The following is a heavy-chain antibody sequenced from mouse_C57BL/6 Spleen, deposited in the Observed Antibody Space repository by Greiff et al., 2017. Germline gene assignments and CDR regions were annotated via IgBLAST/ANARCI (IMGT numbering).Heavy chain of an antibody. CDR1: GYTFTDYY. J-gene: IGHJ2*01. CDR2: INPNNGGT. D-gene: IGHD2-4*01. V-gene: IGHV1-26*01. CDR3: ARGHYDYDEDY. Sequence: EVQLQQSGPELVKPGASVKISCKASGYTFTDYYMNWVKQSHGKSLEWIGDINPNNGGTSYNQKFKGKATLTVDKSSSTAYMELRILTSEDSAVYYGARGHYDYDEDYWGQGTTLTVSS.